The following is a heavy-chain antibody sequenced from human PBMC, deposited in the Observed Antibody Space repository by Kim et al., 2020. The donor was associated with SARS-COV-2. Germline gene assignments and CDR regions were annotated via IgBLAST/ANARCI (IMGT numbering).Heavy chain of an antibody. CDR2: VYDPVST. CDR1: GGSVTSGCYY. Sequence: SETLSLTCSVSGGSVTSGCYYWSWIRQPPGKGLEWIGYVYDPVSTHSNPSLTSRVTISVDTSKNQFSLNLNSVTAADTAVYYCARGRLSGYFDLWGRGTLVTVSS. D-gene: IGHD6-25*01. CDR3: ARGRLSGYFDL. J-gene: IGHJ2*01. V-gene: IGHV4-61*01.